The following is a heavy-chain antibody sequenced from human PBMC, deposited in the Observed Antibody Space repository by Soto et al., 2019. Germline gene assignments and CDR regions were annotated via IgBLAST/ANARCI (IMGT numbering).Heavy chain of an antibody. CDR3: ARDRGYCNTIECSRSWFDP. Sequence: QVQLVQSGAEVKKPGASVKLSCKASGYAFTAYFLHWVRQAPGQGLEWIGIINPLGVSTYYAQQFQGRVTMTRDTSTSTVNMELSGLRSEDTAVYYCARDRGYCNTIECSRSWFDPWGQGTLVTVSS. D-gene: IGHD2-15*01. V-gene: IGHV1-46*01. J-gene: IGHJ5*02. CDR1: GYAFTAYF. CDR2: INPLGVST.